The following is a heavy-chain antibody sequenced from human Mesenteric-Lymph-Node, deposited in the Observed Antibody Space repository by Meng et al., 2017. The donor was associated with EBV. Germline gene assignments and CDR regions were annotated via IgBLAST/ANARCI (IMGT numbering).Heavy chain of an antibody. CDR2: IKSKSDGGTT. Sequence: VLLVEWGGGVVQPGESLSLSCAVSGFSFTDAWMNWVRQVPGKGLEWVGRIKSKSDGGTTEYAAPVKGRFTISRDDPENTLYLQMNSLGAEDTAVYYCTSDLGGATDFWGQGTLVTVSS. D-gene: IGHD1-26*01. V-gene: IGHV3-15*01. J-gene: IGHJ4*02. CDR3: TSDLGGATDF. CDR1: GFSFTDAW.